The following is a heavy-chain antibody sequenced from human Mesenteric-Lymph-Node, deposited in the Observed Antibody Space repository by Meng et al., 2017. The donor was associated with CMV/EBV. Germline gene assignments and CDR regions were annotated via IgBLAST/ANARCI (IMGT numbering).Heavy chain of an antibody. CDR1: GYTFTYYA. CDR3: ARGGRSWYEHDY. J-gene: IGHJ4*02. Sequence: CAASGYTFTYYAMHWVRQAPGQRLEWMGWINTGNGNTKYSQNFQGRVTITRDTSASTAYMELSSLRSEDTAVYYCARGGRSWYEHDYWGQGTLVTVSS. CDR2: INTGNGNT. D-gene: IGHD6-13*01. V-gene: IGHV1-3*04.